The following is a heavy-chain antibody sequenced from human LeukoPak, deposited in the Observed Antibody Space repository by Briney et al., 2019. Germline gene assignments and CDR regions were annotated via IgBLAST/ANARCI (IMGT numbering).Heavy chain of an antibody. Sequence: ASVKVSCKASGGTFSSYAISWVRQAPGQGLEWMGGIIPIFGTANYAQKFQGRVTITTDESTSTAYMELSSLRSGDTAVYYCASLPGGAYYFDYWGQGTLVTVSS. CDR1: GGTFSSYA. V-gene: IGHV1-69*05. D-gene: IGHD3-10*01. J-gene: IGHJ4*02. CDR3: ASLPGGAYYFDY. CDR2: IIPIFGTA.